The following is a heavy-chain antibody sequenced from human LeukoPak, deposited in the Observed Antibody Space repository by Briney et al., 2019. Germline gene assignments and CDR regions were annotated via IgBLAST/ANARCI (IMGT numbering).Heavy chain of an antibody. CDR1: GFTVSSNY. CDR2: IYSGGRT. Sequence: PGGSLRLSCAASGFTVSSNYMSWVRQAPGKGLEWVSVIYSGGRTYYADSVKGRFTISRDNSKNTLYLQMNSLRAEDTAVYYCASEAELGWYYLDYWGQGTLVTVSS. CDR3: ASEAELGWYYLDY. J-gene: IGHJ4*02. V-gene: IGHV3-66*01. D-gene: IGHD6-13*01.